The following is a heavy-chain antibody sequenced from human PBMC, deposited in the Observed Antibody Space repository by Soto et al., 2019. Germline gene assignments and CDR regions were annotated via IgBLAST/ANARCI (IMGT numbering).Heavy chain of an antibody. CDR3: ARLMGHYYGSGRHGMDV. V-gene: IGHV4-59*08. J-gene: IGHJ6*02. CDR1: GGSISSYY. D-gene: IGHD3-10*01. Sequence: QVQLQESGPGLVKPSETLSLTCTVSGGSISSYYWSWIRQPPGKGLEWIGYIYYSGSTNYNPSLKSRVTTSVDTSKNQFSLKLGSVTAADTAVYYCARLMGHYYGSGRHGMDVWGQGTTVTVSS. CDR2: IYYSGST.